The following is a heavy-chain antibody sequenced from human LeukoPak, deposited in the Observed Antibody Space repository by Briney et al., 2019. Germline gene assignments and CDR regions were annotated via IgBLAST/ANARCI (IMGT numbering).Heavy chain of an antibody. CDR1: GYTFTSYG. D-gene: IGHD5-24*01. V-gene: IGHV1-18*01. CDR2: ISAYNGNT. J-gene: IGHJ4*02. CDR3: ARDVAREFDY. Sequence: ASVKVSCKASGYTFTSYGISWVRQAPGQGLEWMGWISAYNGNTNYAQKFQGRVTMTRDTSTSTVYMELSSLRSEDTAVYYCARDVAREFDYWGQGTLVTVSS.